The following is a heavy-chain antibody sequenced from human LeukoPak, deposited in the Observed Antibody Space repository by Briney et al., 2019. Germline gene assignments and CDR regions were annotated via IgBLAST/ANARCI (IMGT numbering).Heavy chain of an antibody. V-gene: IGHV1-2*02. CDR3: ARVRYRLAETYIDY. J-gene: IGHJ4*02. Sequence: ASVKVSCKASGYTFTGYYMHWVRQAPGQGLEWMGWINPNSGGTNYALKFQGRVTMTRDTSISTAYMELSRLRSDDTAVYYCARVRYRLAETYIDYWGQGTLVTVSS. D-gene: IGHD3-16*01. CDR1: GYTFTGYY. CDR2: INPNSGGT.